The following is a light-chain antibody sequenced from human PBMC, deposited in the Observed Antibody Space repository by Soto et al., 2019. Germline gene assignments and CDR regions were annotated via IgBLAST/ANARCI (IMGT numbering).Light chain of an antibody. J-gene: IGKJ1*01. V-gene: IGKV3-20*01. CDR3: QQYNNWPRT. CDR2: GAS. Sequence: EIVLTQSPGTLSLSPGERATLSCRASQSVSGSYLVWYQQKPGQAPRLLIYGASSRATGIPDRFSGSGSGTDFTLTISRLEPEDFAVYYCQQYNNWPRTFGQGTKVDIK. CDR1: QSVSGSY.